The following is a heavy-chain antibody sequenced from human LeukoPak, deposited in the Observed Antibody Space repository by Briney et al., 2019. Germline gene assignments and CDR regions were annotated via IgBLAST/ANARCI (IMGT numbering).Heavy chain of an antibody. CDR1: GGSISSGDYY. CDR3: ARDFWSGSTAFDI. J-gene: IGHJ3*02. Sequence: PSETLSLTCTVSGGSISSGDYYWSWIRQPPGKGLEWIGYIYYSGSIYYNPSLKSRVTVSLDTSKNQFSLKLSSVTAADTAVYYCARDFWSGSTAFDIWGQGTMVTVSS. V-gene: IGHV4-30-4*08. D-gene: IGHD3-3*01. CDR2: IYYSGSI.